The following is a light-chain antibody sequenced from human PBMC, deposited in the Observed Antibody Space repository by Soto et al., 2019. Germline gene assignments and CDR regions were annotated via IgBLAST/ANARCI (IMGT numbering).Light chain of an antibody. CDR3: SSYATSSILYV. Sequence: QSALTQPASVSGSPGQSITISCTGTSSGVGRHNYVSWYQQHQGKAPKLIVYEVTNRASGVSRRFSASKSGNTASLTISGLQAEDEADYYCSSYATSSILYVFGTGTKVTVL. CDR1: SSGVGRHNY. J-gene: IGLJ1*01. CDR2: EVT. V-gene: IGLV2-14*01.